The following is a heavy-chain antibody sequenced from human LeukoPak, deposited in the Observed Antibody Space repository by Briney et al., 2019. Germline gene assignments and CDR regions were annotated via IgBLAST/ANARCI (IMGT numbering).Heavy chain of an antibody. V-gene: IGHV3-23*01. Sequence: GGSLRLSRAASGFTFSSYAMSWVRQAPGKGLEWVSAISGSGGSTYYADSVKGRFTISRDNSKNTLYLQMNSLRAEDTAVYYRAKDWYYYDSSGYYDYWGQGTLVTVSS. J-gene: IGHJ4*02. D-gene: IGHD3-22*01. CDR3: AKDWYYYDSSGYYDY. CDR2: ISGSGGST. CDR1: GFTFSSYA.